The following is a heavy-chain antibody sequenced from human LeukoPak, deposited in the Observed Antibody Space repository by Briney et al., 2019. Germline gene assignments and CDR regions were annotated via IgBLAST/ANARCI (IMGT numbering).Heavy chain of an antibody. CDR1: GGTFSSYA. D-gene: IGHD6-19*01. CDR2: IIPIFGTA. J-gene: IGHJ1*01. CDR3: ARDPYSSGWSQYFQH. V-gene: IGHV1-69*13. Sequence: ASVKVSCKASGGTFSSYAISWVRQAPGQGLEWMGGIIPIFGTANYAQKFQGRVTITADESTSTAYMELSSLRSEGTAVYYCARDPYSSGWSQYFQHWGQGTLVTVSS.